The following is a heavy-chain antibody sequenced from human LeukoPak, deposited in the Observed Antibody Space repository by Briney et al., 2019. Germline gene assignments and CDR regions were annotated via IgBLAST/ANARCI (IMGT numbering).Heavy chain of an antibody. CDR3: AGAPGLWSPWGN. V-gene: IGHV3-21*01. Sequence: PGGSLRLSCAASGFTFNNYNMNWVRQAPGKGLEWVSSISSSSDYIYYADSVKGRFTISRDNAKNSLYLQMSSLRAEDTAVYYCAGAPGLWSPWGNWGQGTLSPSPQ. CDR1: GFTFNNYN. D-gene: IGHD3-10*01. J-gene: IGHJ4*02. CDR2: ISSSSDYI.